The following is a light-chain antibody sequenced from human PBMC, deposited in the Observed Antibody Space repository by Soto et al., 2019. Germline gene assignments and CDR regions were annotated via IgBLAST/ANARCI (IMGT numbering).Light chain of an antibody. CDR2: DVS. CDR1: SSDVGGYNY. Sequence: QSVLTQPASVSGSPGQSITISCTGTSSDVGGYNYVSWYQQHPGKATKLMIYDVSNRPSGVSNRFSGSKSGNTASLTISGLQAEDEADYYCSSYTSSSTLVVFGGGTKVIVL. J-gene: IGLJ2*01. V-gene: IGLV2-14*01. CDR3: SSYTSSSTLVV.